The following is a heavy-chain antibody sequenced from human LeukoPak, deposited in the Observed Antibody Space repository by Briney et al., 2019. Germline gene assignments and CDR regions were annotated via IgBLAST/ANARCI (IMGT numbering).Heavy chain of an antibody. V-gene: IGHV2-5*01. Sequence: SGPTLLHPTQTLTLTCTFSGFSLSTSGVGVGWIRQPPGKALEWLALIYWNDDKRYSPSLKSRLTITKDTSKNQVVLTMTNMDPVDTATYYCAHGISRITIFWAPWYWGQGTLVTVSS. D-gene: IGHD3-3*01. CDR2: IYWNDDK. J-gene: IGHJ4*02. CDR3: AHGISRITIFWAPWY. CDR1: GFSLSTSGVG.